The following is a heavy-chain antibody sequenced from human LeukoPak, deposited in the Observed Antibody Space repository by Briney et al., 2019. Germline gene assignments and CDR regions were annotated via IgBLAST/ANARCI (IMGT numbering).Heavy chain of an antibody. Sequence: GGSLRLSCAASGFTFSSYAMSWVRQAPGKGLEWVSAISGSGGSTYYADSVKGRFTISRDNSKNTLYLQMNSLRAEDTAVYYCARVQQWLGPYYYYMDVWGKGTTVTVSS. CDR3: ARVQQWLGPYYYYMDV. CDR1: GFTFSSYA. CDR2: ISGSGGST. J-gene: IGHJ6*03. V-gene: IGHV3-23*01. D-gene: IGHD6-19*01.